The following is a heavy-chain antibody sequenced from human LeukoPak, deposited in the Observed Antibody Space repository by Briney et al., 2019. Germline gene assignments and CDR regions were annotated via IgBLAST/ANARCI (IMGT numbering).Heavy chain of an antibody. D-gene: IGHD5-18*01. J-gene: IGHJ3*02. Sequence: PGGSLRLSCAASGFTFDDYAMHWVRQAPGKGLEWVSGISWNSGSIGYADSVKGRFTISRDNAKNSLYLQMNSLRAEDTAVYYCAKDQGTAILDAFDIWGQGTMVTVSS. V-gene: IGHV3-9*01. CDR2: ISWNSGSI. CDR1: GFTFDDYA. CDR3: AKDQGTAILDAFDI.